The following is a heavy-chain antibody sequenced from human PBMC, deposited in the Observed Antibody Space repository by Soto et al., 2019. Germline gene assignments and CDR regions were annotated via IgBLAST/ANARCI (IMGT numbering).Heavy chain of an antibody. Sequence: SETLSLTCAVSGYSISSGYYWGWIRQPPGKGLEWIGSIYHSGSTYYNPSLKSRVTISVDTSKNQFSLKLSSVTAADAAVYYCARDEAIVVVPAASPYYYYGMDVWGQGTTVTVSS. V-gene: IGHV4-38-2*01. CDR1: GYSISSGYY. CDR3: ARDEAIVVVPAASPYYYYGMDV. CDR2: IYHSGST. D-gene: IGHD2-2*01. J-gene: IGHJ6*02.